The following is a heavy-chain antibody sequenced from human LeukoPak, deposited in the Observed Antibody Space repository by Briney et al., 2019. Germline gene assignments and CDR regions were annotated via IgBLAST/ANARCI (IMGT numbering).Heavy chain of an antibody. CDR1: GFTFSDHY. V-gene: IGHV3-11*05. Sequence: KAGGSLRLSCEVSGFTFSDHYMSWIRQAPGKRLEWVSYISSGSTYTNYADSVEGRFTISRDNAKNSLYLQMNSLRAEDTAVYYCARGKSHYGDYGYWGQGTLVTVSS. D-gene: IGHD4-17*01. CDR2: ISSGSTYT. CDR3: ARGKSHYGDYGY. J-gene: IGHJ4*02.